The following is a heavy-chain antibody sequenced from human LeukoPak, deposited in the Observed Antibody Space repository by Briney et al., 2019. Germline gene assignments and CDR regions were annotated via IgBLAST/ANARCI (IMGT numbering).Heavy chain of an antibody. CDR3: AKDLITIFGVVNPTPFDP. D-gene: IGHD3-3*01. Sequence: GGSLRISCAASGFTFSSYGMHWVRQAPGKGLEWVAFIRYDGSNKYYADSVKGRFTISRDNSKNTLYLQMNSLRAEDTAVYYCAKDLITIFGVVNPTPFDPWGQGTLVTVSS. V-gene: IGHV3-30*02. CDR2: IRYDGSNK. J-gene: IGHJ5*02. CDR1: GFTFSSYG.